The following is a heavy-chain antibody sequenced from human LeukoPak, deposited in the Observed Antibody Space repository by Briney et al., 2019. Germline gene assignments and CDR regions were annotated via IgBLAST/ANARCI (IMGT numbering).Heavy chain of an antibody. CDR2: ISGSSGII. V-gene: IGHV3-48*01. CDR3: TKGHYYGSGSLDY. Sequence: PGGSLRLSCAASGFTFNTYTMNWVRQAPGKGLEWVSYISGSSGIIDYADSVRGRLTISRDNAKNSLYLQMNSLRAEDTAVYYCTKGHYYGSGSLDYWGQGTLVTVSS. D-gene: IGHD3-10*01. J-gene: IGHJ4*02. CDR1: GFTFNTYT.